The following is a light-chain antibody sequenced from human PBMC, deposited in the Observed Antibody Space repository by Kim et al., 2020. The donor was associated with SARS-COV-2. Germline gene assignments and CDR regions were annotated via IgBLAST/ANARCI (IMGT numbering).Light chain of an antibody. CDR3: QKYNSAPRT. V-gene: IGKV1-27*01. J-gene: IGKJ1*01. CDR2: ATS. CDR1: QGISNY. Sequence: DIQMTQSPSSLSASVGDRVTITCRASQGISNYLAWYQQKPGQVPELLIYATSTLQSGVPSRFSGSGSGTDFTLTISSLQPEDVATYYCQKYNSAPRTFGQGTKVDIK.